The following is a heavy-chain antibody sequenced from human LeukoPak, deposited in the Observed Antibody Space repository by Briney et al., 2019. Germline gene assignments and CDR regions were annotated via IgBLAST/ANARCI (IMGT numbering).Heavy chain of an antibody. J-gene: IGHJ4*02. Sequence: PSETLSLTCTVSGGSISSYYWSWIRQPPGKGLEWIGYIYYSGSTNYNPSLKSRVTISVDTSKNQFSLKLSSVTAADTAVYYCAREDGYCSGGNCYSYFDSWGQGTLVTVSS. V-gene: IGHV4-59*01. CDR1: GGSISSYY. D-gene: IGHD2-15*01. CDR2: IYYSGST. CDR3: AREDGYCSGGNCYSYFDS.